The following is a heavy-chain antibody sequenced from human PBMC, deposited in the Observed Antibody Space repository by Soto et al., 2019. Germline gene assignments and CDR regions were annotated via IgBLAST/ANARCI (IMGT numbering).Heavy chain of an antibody. CDR1: GGCVSSASYY. CDR2: IYYSGST. Sequence: SESLSLTCTASGGCVSSASYYGSWNRQPPGKGLEWIGYIYYSGSTNYNPSLKSRVTISVDTSKNQFSLKLSSVTAADTAVYYCARDTAMVVGSYYFDYWGQGTLVTVSS. J-gene: IGHJ4*02. V-gene: IGHV4-61*01. CDR3: ARDTAMVVGSYYFDY. D-gene: IGHD5-18*01.